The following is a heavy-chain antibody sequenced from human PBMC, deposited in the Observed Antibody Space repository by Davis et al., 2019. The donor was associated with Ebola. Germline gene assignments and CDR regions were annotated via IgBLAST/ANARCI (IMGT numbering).Heavy chain of an antibody. D-gene: IGHD6-6*01. J-gene: IGHJ4*02. CDR1: GFTFSSYG. V-gene: IGHV3-30*03. Sequence: PGGSLRPSCAASGFTFSSYGMHWVRQAPGKGLEWVAVISYDGSNKYYADSVKGRFTISRDNSKNTLYLQMNSLRAEDTAVYYCARGRSSRPFDYWGQGTLVTVSS. CDR2: ISYDGSNK. CDR3: ARGRSSRPFDY.